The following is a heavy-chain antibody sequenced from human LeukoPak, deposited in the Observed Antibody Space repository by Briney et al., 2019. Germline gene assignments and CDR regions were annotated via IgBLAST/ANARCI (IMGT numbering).Heavy chain of an antibody. CDR3: ARDPSSLRDSFDY. Sequence: GGSLRLSCAASGFTFSSYAMSWVRQAPGKGLEWVADIKEDGSEKYYVDSVKGRFTISRDNAKNSLYLQMNSLRAEDTAVYYCARDPSSLRDSFDYWGQGTLVTVSS. CDR2: IKEDGSEK. V-gene: IGHV3-7*01. J-gene: IGHJ4*02. CDR1: GFTFSSYA.